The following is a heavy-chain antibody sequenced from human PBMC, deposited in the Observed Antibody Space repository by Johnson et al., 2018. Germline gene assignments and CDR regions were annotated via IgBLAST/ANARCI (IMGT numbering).Heavy chain of an antibody. CDR3: AREEYDYVWGSYRPEGAFDI. CDR1: GFTFSSYA. V-gene: IGHV3-64*01. CDR2: ISSNGGST. D-gene: IGHD3-16*02. Sequence: VQLVQSGGGLVQPGGSLRLSCAASGFTFSSYAMHWVRQAPGKGLEYVSAISSNGGSTYYANSVKGRFTISRENSKNTLYLQMGSLRAEDMAVYYCAREEYDYVWGSYRPEGAFDIWGQGTMVTVSS. J-gene: IGHJ3*02.